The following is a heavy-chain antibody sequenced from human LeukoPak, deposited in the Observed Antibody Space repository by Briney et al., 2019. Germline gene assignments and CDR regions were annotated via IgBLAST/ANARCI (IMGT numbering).Heavy chain of an antibody. CDR3: ANGSGSGFPPQYFDY. V-gene: IGHV3-64*02. Sequence: GGSLRLSCAASGFTFSSYAMNWVRQAPGKGLEYVSAISSNGGSTYYADSVEGRFTISRDNSKNTLYLQMGSLRVEDMAVYYCANGSGSGFPPQYFDYWGQGTLVTVSS. J-gene: IGHJ4*02. D-gene: IGHD3-10*01. CDR1: GFTFSSYA. CDR2: ISSNGGST.